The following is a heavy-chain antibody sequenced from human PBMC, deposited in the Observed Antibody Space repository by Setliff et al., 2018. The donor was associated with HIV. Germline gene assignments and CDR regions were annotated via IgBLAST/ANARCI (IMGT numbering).Heavy chain of an antibody. V-gene: IGHV3-21*01. CDR3: ARDLHRLYSNSGGGFDH. J-gene: IGHJ4*02. Sequence: GGSLRLSCAASGFTFTSYSVNWVRQAPGKGLEWVSSISSTSSYIYYADSVKGRFTIPRDNAKNSLYLQMNSLRVDDTAVYYCARDLHRLYSNSGGGFDHWGQGALVTVSS. D-gene: IGHD6-6*01. CDR2: ISSTSSYI. CDR1: GFTFTSYS.